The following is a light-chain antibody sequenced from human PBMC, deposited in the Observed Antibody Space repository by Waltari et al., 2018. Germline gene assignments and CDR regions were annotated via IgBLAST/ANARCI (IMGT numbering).Light chain of an antibody. J-gene: IGLJ1*01. V-gene: IGLV2-23*01. CDR2: EGS. CDR1: SSDVGSYNL. CDR3: CSYAGSSTYV. Sequence: QSALTQPASVSGSPGQPITLSCPGTSSDVGSYNLVSWYQQHPGKAPKLMIYEGSKRPSGVSNRFSGSKSGNTASLTISGLQAEDEADYYCCSYAGSSTYVFGTGTKVTVL.